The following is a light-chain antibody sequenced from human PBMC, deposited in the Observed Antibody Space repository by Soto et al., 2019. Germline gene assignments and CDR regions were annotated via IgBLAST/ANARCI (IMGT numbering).Light chain of an antibody. J-gene: IGKJ2*01. V-gene: IGKV4-1*01. CDR1: QSVLYSSNNKNY. CDR3: QQYESTPPT. CDR2: WAS. Sequence: DIVMTQSPDSLAVSLSERATINCKSSQSVLYSSNNKNYLAWYQQRPGQPPKLLIYWASTRESGVTDRFSGSGSGTDFTLTITSLQAEDVAVYYCQQYESTPPTFGQGTKLEIK.